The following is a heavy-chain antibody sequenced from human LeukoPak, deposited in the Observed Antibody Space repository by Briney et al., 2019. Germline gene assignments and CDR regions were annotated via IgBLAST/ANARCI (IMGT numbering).Heavy chain of an antibody. CDR1: GFTFDDYG. V-gene: IGHV3-20*04. J-gene: IGHJ4*02. CDR3: ASAVGAGYYFDY. D-gene: IGHD1-26*01. Sequence: GGSLRLSCAASGFTFDDYGMSWVHQAPGKGLEWVSGINWSGSRTGYADSVKGRFTISRDNAKNSLYMQMNSLRAEDTAFYYCASAVGAGYYFDYWGQGTLVTVPS. CDR2: INWSGSRT.